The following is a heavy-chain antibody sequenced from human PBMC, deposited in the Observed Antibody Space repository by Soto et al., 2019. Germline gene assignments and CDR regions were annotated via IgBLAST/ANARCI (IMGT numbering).Heavy chain of an antibody. CDR3: ARHGSSGPYYLDY. Sequence: QLQLQESGPGLVKPSETLSLTCTVSGGSISSSTYYWGWIRQPPGKGLEWIGSIYYSGSTYYNPSLTTRVTISVTTSQNQFSLNLSSVTAADTAVYYCARHGSSGPYYLDYWGQGTLVTVSS. CDR1: GGSISSSTYY. CDR2: IYYSGST. D-gene: IGHD6-19*01. J-gene: IGHJ4*02. V-gene: IGHV4-39*01.